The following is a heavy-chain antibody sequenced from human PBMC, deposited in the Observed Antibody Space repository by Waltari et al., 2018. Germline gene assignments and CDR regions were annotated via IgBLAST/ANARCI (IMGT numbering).Heavy chain of an antibody. CDR2: FIPIFGTA. CDR1: GGTFSSYA. J-gene: IGHJ2*01. D-gene: IGHD2-2*01. CDR3: ARDKIVVVPAAMGSYWYFDL. Sequence: QVQLVQSGAEVKKPGSSVKVSCKASGGTFSSYAISWVRQAPGQGLEWMGGFIPIFGTANYAQKFQGRVTITTDESTSTAYMELSSLRSEDTAVYYCARDKIVVVPAAMGSYWYFDLWGRGTLVTVSS. V-gene: IGHV1-69*05.